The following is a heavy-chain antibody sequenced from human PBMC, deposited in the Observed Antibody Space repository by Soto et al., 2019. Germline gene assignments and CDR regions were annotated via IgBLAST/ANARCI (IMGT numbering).Heavy chain of an antibody. V-gene: IGHV4-59*01. D-gene: IGHD3-10*01. CDR3: ARLRGGPIYYGSGSYYNIHYYYYGMDV. CDR1: GGSISSYY. CDR2: IYYSGST. J-gene: IGHJ6*02. Sequence: SETLSLTCTVSGGSISSYYWSWIRQPPGKGLEWIGYIYYSGSTNYNPSLKSRVTISVDTSKNQFSLKLSSVTAADTAVYYCARLRGGPIYYGSGSYYNIHYYYYGMDVWGQGTTVPSP.